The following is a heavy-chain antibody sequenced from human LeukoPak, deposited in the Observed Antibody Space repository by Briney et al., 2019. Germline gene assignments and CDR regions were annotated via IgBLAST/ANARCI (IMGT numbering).Heavy chain of an antibody. CDR1: GFSFSSHW. CDR3: ARGDKQLVFNRNKGGFDP. J-gene: IGHJ5*02. D-gene: IGHD6-13*01. Sequence: GGSLRLSCAASGFSFSSHWMHWVRQAPGKGLVWVSRINSDGSNINYADSVKGRFTISRDNAKNTLYLQMNSLRTEDTAVYYCARGDKQLVFNRNKGGFDPWGQGTLVTVSS. CDR2: INSDGSNI. V-gene: IGHV3-74*01.